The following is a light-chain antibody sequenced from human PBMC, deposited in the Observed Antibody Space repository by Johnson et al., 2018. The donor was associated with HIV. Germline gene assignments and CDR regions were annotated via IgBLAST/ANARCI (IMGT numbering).Light chain of an antibody. CDR2: EDN. CDR1: ISNIESYF. Sequence: QPVLTQPPSVSAAPGQRVNISCSGNISNIESYFVSWYQQLPGAAPTLLIYEDNTRPSGIPDRFSGSKSGATATLGITGLQTGDEADYYCGIWDASLSPHYVFGTGTTITVL. CDR3: GIWDASLSPHYV. J-gene: IGLJ1*01. V-gene: IGLV1-51*02.